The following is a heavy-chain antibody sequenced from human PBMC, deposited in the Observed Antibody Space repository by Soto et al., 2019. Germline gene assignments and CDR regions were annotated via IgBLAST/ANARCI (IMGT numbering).Heavy chain of an antibody. J-gene: IGHJ4*02. Sequence: VGSLRLSCAASGFIFSTYWMSWVRQAPGKGLEWVANIKEYGNEKYYVDSVKGRFTISRDNAKNSLYLQMNSLRVEDTAVYYCARDLQRDGGHDFTFDYWGQGILVTVSS. V-gene: IGHV3-7*03. D-gene: IGHD5-12*01. CDR2: IKEYGNEK. CDR1: GFIFSTYW. CDR3: ARDLQRDGGHDFTFDY.